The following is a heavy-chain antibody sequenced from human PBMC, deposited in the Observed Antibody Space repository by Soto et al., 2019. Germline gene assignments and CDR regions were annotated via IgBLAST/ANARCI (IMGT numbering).Heavy chain of an antibody. J-gene: IGHJ5*02. V-gene: IGHV4-59*01. CDR2: IYYSGST. CDR1: GGSISSYY. Sequence: SETLSLTCTVSGGSISSYYWSWIRQPPGKGLEWIGYIYYSGSTNYNPSLKSRVTISVDTSKNQFSLKLSSVTAADTAVYYCARSGGGGSGYDFWSGYYFWFDPWGQGTLVTVSS. CDR3: ARSGGGGSGYDFWSGYYFWFDP. D-gene: IGHD3-3*01.